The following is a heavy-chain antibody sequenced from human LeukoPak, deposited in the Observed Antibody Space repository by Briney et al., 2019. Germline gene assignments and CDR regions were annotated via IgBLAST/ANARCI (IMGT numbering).Heavy chain of an antibody. Sequence: SETLSLTCTVSGGSISSYYWSWIRQPPGKGLEWIGYIYHSGSTYYNPSLKSRVTISVDRSKNQFSLKLSSVTAADTAVYYCARGGIVLDYWGQGTLVTVSS. J-gene: IGHJ4*02. V-gene: IGHV4-59*12. CDR1: GGSISSYY. CDR3: ARGGIVLDY. CDR2: IYHSGST. D-gene: IGHD2/OR15-2a*01.